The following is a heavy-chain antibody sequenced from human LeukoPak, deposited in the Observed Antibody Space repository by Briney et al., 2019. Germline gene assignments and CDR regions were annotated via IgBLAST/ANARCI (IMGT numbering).Heavy chain of an antibody. Sequence: GGSLRLSCVASGFTFSSYWMHWVRQDPRKGLVWVSRINGHGRNINYADSVRGRFTISRDNAKNTLYLQMNTLRVEDTAVYYCTRDLMDYDVSTGLHHYYMDVWGQGTTVTVSS. CDR1: GFTFSSYW. D-gene: IGHD3-9*01. CDR2: INGHGRNI. V-gene: IGHV3-74*01. J-gene: IGHJ6*02. CDR3: TRDLMDYDVSTGLHHYYMDV.